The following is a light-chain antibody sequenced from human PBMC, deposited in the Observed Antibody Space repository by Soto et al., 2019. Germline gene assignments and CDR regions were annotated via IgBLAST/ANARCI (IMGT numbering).Light chain of an antibody. Sequence: DIQMTQSPSTLSGSVGDSVTITCRASQTISSWLAWYQQKPGKAPKLLIYKASTLKSGVPSRFSGSGSGTEFSLTISNLQPDDCATYYCQQYENYWTFGQGAKVDIK. CDR3: QQYENYWT. CDR1: QTISSW. CDR2: KAS. J-gene: IGKJ1*01. V-gene: IGKV1-5*03.